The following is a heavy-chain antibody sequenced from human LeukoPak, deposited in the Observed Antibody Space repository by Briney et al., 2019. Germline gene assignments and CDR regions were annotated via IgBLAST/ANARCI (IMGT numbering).Heavy chain of an antibody. CDR2: IYYSGST. Sequence: SQTLSLTCTVSGGSLSSGGYYWSWIRQHPGKGLEWIGYIYYSGSTYYNPSLKSRVTISVDTSKNQFSLKLSSVTAADTAVYYCARGYGDFPSHPYYFDYWGQGTLVTVSS. J-gene: IGHJ4*02. V-gene: IGHV4-31*03. CDR1: GGSLSSGGYY. D-gene: IGHD4-17*01. CDR3: ARGYGDFPSHPYYFDY.